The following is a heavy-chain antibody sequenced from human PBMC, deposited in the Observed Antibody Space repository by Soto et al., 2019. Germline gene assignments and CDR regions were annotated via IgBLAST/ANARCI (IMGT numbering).Heavy chain of an antibody. D-gene: IGHD6-13*01. CDR1: GFTFDDYA. V-gene: IGHV3-9*01. Sequence: PGGSLRLSCAASGFTFDDYAMHWVRQAPGKGLEWVSGISWNSGSIGYADSVKGRFTISRDNAKNSLYLQMNSLRAEDTALYYCAKDTIAAAGHYYYGMDVWGQGTTVTVSS. CDR3: AKDTIAAAGHYYYGMDV. J-gene: IGHJ6*02. CDR2: ISWNSGSI.